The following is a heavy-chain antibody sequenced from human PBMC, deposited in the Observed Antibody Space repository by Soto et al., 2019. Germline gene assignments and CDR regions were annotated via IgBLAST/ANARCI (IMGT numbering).Heavy chain of an antibody. CDR3: AKDRWTYGDYDGFDY. D-gene: IGHD4-17*01. V-gene: IGHV3-30*18. Sequence: QVQLVESGGGVVQSGRSLRLSCAASGFTFSSYGMHWVRQAPGKGLEWVAVISYDGSKKYYACSVKGRFTISRDNSKNTLYLQMNSLRPEDTAVYYCAKDRWTYGDYDGFDYWGQGTLVTVSS. CDR1: GFTFSSYG. CDR2: ISYDGSKK. J-gene: IGHJ4*02.